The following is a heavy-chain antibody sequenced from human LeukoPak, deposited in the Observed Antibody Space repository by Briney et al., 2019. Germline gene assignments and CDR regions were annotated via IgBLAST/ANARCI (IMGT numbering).Heavy chain of an antibody. D-gene: IGHD1-26*01. J-gene: IGHJ4*02. CDR3: ARFSGSYPRYFDY. V-gene: IGHV4-59*08. CDR1: GGSISSYY. Sequence: PSETLSLTCTVSGGSISSYYWSWLRQPPGKGLEWIGYIYYSGSTNYNPSLKSRVTISVDTSKNQFSLKLSSVTAADTAVYYCARFSGSYPRYFDYWGQGTLVTVSS. CDR2: IYYSGST.